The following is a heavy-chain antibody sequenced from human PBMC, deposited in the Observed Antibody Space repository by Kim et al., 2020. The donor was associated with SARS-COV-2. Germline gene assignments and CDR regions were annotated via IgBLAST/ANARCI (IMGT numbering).Heavy chain of an antibody. V-gene: IGHV4-39*01. J-gene: IGHJ4*02. Sequence: GSTYYNPSLKSRVAISVDTPKNQFSLKLSSVTAADTAVYYCARGLPFWEYWGQGTLVTVPS. CDR3: ARGLPFWEY. D-gene: IGHD3-16*01. CDR2: GST.